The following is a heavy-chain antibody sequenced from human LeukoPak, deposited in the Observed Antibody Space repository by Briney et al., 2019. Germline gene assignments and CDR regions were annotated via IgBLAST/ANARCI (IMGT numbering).Heavy chain of an antibody. Sequence: GGSLRLSCAASGFTFSRNSMNWVRQAPGKGLEWVSSISSGSTYIYYADSVKGRFTISRDNAKNSLYLQMNSLRADDTARYYCARDADSGYYYIDYWGRGTLVTVSS. J-gene: IGHJ4*02. CDR1: GFTFSRNS. D-gene: IGHD3-10*01. CDR2: ISSGSTYI. V-gene: IGHV3-21*01. CDR3: ARDADSGYYYIDY.